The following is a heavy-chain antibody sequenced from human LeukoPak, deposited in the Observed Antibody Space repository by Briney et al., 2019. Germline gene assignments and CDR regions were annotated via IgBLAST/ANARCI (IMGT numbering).Heavy chain of an antibody. D-gene: IGHD3-3*01. Sequence: SETLSLTCTVSGGSTSSYYWSWIRQPPGKGLEWIGYIYYSGSTNYNPSLKSRVTISVDTSKNQFSLKLSSVTAADTAVYYCAREEGSAFWSGYYRNWGQGTLVTVSS. J-gene: IGHJ4*02. CDR3: AREEGSAFWSGYYRN. CDR2: IYYSGST. CDR1: GGSTSSYY. V-gene: IGHV4-59*12.